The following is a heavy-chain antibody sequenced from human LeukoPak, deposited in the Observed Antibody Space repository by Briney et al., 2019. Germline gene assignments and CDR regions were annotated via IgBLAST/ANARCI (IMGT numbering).Heavy chain of an antibody. CDR3: AKDLGVHCSSTSSHTPNWSDP. CDR1: GFTFSSYA. V-gene: IGHV3-23*01. CDR2: ISGSGGST. D-gene: IGHD2-2*01. J-gene: IGHJ5*02. Sequence: GGSLRLSCAASGFTFSSYAMSWVRQAPGKGLEWVSAISGSGGSTYYADPVKGRFTISRDNSKNTLDLQMNSLRTDNTAVYYCAKDLGVHCSSTSSHTPNWSDPWGQGTLVTVSS.